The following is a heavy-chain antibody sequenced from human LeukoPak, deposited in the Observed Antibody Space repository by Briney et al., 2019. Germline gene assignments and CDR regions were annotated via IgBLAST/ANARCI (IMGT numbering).Heavy chain of an antibody. Sequence: GGSLRLSCAASGFTFSSYAMSWVRQAPGKGLEWVSNISGSGRGGNTYYADSVKGRFTISRDNSKNTMYLELSSLRTEDAAVYFCAKAVAGYYYMDVWGKGTTVAVSS. CDR2: ISGSGRGGNT. D-gene: IGHD6-19*01. J-gene: IGHJ6*03. CDR1: GFTFSSYA. CDR3: AKAVAGYYYMDV. V-gene: IGHV3-23*01.